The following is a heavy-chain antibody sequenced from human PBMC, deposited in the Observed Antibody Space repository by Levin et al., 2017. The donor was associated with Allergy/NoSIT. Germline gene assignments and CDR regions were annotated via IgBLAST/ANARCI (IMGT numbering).Heavy chain of an antibody. CDR2: IDPSDSYT. D-gene: IGHD5-18*01. Sequence: ASVKVSCKGSGYSFTSYWISWVRQMPGKGLEWMGRIDPSDSYTNYSPSFQGHVTISADKSISTAYLQWSSLKASDTAMYYCARPRIRIQNGASNDAFDSWGQGTMVTVSS. CDR3: ARPRIRIQNGASNDAFDS. V-gene: IGHV5-10-1*01. J-gene: IGHJ3*02. CDR1: GYSFTSYW.